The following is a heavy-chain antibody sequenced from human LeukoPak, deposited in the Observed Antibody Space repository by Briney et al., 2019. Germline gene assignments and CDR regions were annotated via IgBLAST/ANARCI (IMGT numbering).Heavy chain of an antibody. CDR1: GFTFSSYW. CDR3: ARGGAVGTTTVAFDI. V-gene: IGHV3-74*01. D-gene: IGHD1-26*01. Sequence: GGSLRLSCAASGFTFSSYWMHWVRQAPGKGLVWVSRINNDGSSTTYADSVKGRFTISRDNAKNTLYRQMNSLRAEDTAVYYCARGGAVGTTTVAFDIWGQGTMVTVSS. CDR2: INNDGSST. J-gene: IGHJ3*02.